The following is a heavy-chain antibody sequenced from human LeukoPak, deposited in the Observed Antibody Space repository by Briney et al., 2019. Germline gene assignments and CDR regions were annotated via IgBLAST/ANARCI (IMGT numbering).Heavy chain of an antibody. J-gene: IGHJ4*02. CDR1: GFTFSNAW. Sequence: PGGSLRLSCTASGFTFSNAWMTRVCQAPGKGLEWVGLIKTKTHGETTDYAAPVKGRFTISRDDSENTVFLQMNMLKPDDTAVYYCSTDPAGTLVYWGQGTLVTVSS. CDR3: STDPAGTLVY. V-gene: IGHV3-15*01. CDR2: IKTKTHGETT. D-gene: IGHD6-19*01.